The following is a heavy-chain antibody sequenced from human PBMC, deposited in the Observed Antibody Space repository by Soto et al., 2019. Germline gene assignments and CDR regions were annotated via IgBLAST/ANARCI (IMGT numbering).Heavy chain of an antibody. D-gene: IGHD2-2*01. CDR1: GYTFTSYG. CDR3: ARDRCSSTSCYLRTPNYYYYYGMDV. CDR2: ISAYNGDT. Sequence: ASVKVSCKASGYTFTSYGISWVRQAPGQGLEWMGWISAYNGDTNYAQKLQGRVTMTTDTSTSTAYMELRSLRSDDTAVYYCARDRCSSTSCYLRTPNYYYYYGMDVWGQGTTVTVSS. J-gene: IGHJ6*02. V-gene: IGHV1-18*01.